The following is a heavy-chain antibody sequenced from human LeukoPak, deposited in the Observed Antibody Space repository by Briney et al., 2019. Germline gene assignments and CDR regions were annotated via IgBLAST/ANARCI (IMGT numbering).Heavy chain of an antibody. D-gene: IGHD2-2*01. CDR1: GFTFSSYW. J-gene: IGHJ4*02. V-gene: IGHV3-74*01. CDR3: ARSCTSATCQIED. Sequence: GGSLRLSCAASGFTFSSYWMHWVRQAPGKGLVWVSRINTDGSTTRYADSVKGRFTISRDNAKNTLYLQMNSLRAEDTAVYYCARSCTSATCQIEDWGQGTLVTDSS. CDR2: INTDGSTT.